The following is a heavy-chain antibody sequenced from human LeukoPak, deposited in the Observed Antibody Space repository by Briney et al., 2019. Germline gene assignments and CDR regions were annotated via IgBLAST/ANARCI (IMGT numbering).Heavy chain of an antibody. CDR1: GFTFSSYW. Sequence: GGSLRLSCAASGFTFSSYWMSWVRQAPGKGLEWVANIKQDGSEKYYVDSVKGRFTISRDNAKNSVYLQMNSLRAEDTAVYYCARGIRTVDFWSGSTLYYFDYWGQGTLVTVSS. J-gene: IGHJ4*02. D-gene: IGHD3-3*01. CDR2: IKQDGSEK. CDR3: ARGIRTVDFWSGSTLYYFDY. V-gene: IGHV3-7*01.